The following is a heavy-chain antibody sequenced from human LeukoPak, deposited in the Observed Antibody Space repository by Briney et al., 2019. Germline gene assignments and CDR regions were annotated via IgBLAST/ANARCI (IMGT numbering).Heavy chain of an antibody. Sequence: SVKVSCKASGGTFSSYAISWVRQAPGQGLEWMGGIIPIFGTANYAQKFQGRVTITADESTSTAYMELSSLRSEDTAVYYCASLRDRQYQPFDYWGQGTLVTVSS. CDR1: GGTFSSYA. CDR2: IIPIFGTA. CDR3: ASLRDRQYQPFDY. J-gene: IGHJ4*02. D-gene: IGHD1-14*01. V-gene: IGHV1-69*01.